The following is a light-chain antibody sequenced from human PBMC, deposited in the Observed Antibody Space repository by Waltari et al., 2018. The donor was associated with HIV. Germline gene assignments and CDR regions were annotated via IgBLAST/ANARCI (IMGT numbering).Light chain of an antibody. CDR3: AAWDDSLIGVI. J-gene: IGLJ2*01. CDR2: TND. Sequence: QSVLTQPPSASGTPGQRVTISCSGSSSNIGSHSVNWYQQLPGTAPKLLFYTNDQRPSGVPDRFSGSKSGTSASLAITGLQSKDEADYYCAAWDDSLIGVIFGGGTKLTVL. CDR1: SSNIGSHS. V-gene: IGLV1-44*01.